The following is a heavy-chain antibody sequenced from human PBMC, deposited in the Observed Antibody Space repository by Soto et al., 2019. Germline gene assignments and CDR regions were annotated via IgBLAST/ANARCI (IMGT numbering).Heavy chain of an antibody. CDR2: IFSNDEK. V-gene: IGHV2-26*01. CDR3: ARLYDSSGYFWFDP. CDR1: GFSLSNARMG. Sequence: SGPTLVNPTETLTLTCTVSGFSLSNARMGVSWIRQPPGKALEWLAHIFSNDEKSYSTSLKSRLTISKDTSKSQVVLTMTNMDPVDTATYYCARLYDSSGYFWFDPWGQGTLVTVSS. D-gene: IGHD3-22*01. J-gene: IGHJ5*02.